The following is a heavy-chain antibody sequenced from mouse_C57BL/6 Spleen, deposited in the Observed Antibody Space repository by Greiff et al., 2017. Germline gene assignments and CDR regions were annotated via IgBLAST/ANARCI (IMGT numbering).Heavy chain of an antibody. CDR3: ARPNWEGWYFDV. V-gene: IGHV7-3*01. D-gene: IGHD4-1*01. Sequence: EVHLVESGGGLVQPGGSLSLSCAASGFTFTDYYMSWVRQPPGKALEWLGFIRNKANGYTTEYSASVKGRFTISRDNSQSILYLQMNALRAEDSATYYGARPNWEGWYFDVWGTGTTVTVSS. CDR1: GFTFTDYY. CDR2: IRNKANGYTT. J-gene: IGHJ1*03.